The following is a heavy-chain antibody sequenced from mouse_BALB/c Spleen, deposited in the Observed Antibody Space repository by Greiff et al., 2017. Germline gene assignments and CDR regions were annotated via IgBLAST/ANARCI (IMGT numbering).Heavy chain of an antibody. CDR3: ARKDYGYAMDY. CDR2: IDTSDSYT. CDR1: GYTFTDYW. D-gene: IGHD1-1*01. J-gene: IGHJ4*01. V-gene: IGHV1-69*01. Sequence: VQLQQSGAELVMPGASVKMSCKASGYTFTDYWMHWVKQRPGQGLEWIGAIDTSDSYTSYNQKFKGKATLTVDESSSTAYMQLSSLTSEDSAVYYCARKDYGYAMDYWGQGTSVTVSS.